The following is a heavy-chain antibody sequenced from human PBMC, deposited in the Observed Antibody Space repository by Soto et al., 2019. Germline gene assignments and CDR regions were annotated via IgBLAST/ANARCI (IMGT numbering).Heavy chain of an antibody. CDR3: ARVDIVVEDRWFDP. D-gene: IGHD2-15*01. Sequence: GASVKVSCKASGYTFTSYAMHWVRQAPGQRLEWMGWINAGNGNTKYSQKFQGRVTITRDTSASTAYMELSSLRSEDTAVYYCARVDIVVEDRWFDPWGQGTLVTVSS. CDR1: GYTFTSYA. V-gene: IGHV1-3*01. CDR2: INAGNGNT. J-gene: IGHJ5*02.